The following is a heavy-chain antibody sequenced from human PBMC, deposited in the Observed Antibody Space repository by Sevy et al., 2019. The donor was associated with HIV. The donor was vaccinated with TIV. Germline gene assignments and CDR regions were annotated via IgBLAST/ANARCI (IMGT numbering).Heavy chain of an antibody. CDR3: VKARCVGSGWDGNFDY. J-gene: IGHJ4*02. CDR1: GFTFTTYA. Sequence: GGSLRLSCAASGFTFTTYAMTWVRQGPRKGLEWVSSITGSGGASYYADSVKGRFTTSRDSSRNIVTLQMNGLRVEDTAEYSCVKARCVGSGWDGNFDYWGQGALVTVSS. D-gene: IGHD6-25*01. CDR2: ITGSGGAS. V-gene: IGHV3-23*01.